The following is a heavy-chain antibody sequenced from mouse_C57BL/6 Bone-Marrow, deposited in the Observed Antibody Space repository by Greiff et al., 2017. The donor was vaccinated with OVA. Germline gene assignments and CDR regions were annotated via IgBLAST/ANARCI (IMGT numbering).Heavy chain of an antibody. J-gene: IGHJ4*01. CDR1: GYTFTSYW. D-gene: IGHD1-1*01. CDR3: ARHSPITTVVEGYAMDY. Sequence: QVQLQQPGTDLVKPGASVKLSCKASGYTFTSYWMHWVKQRPGQGLEWIGNINPSNGGTNYNEKFKSKATLTVDKSSSTAYMQLSSLTSEDSAVYYCARHSPITTVVEGYAMDYWGQGTSVTVSS. V-gene: IGHV1-53*01. CDR2: INPSNGGT.